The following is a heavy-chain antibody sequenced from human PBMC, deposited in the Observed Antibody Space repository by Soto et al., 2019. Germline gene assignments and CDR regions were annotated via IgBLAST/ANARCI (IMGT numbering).Heavy chain of an antibody. D-gene: IGHD6-13*01. J-gene: IGHJ6*02. Sequence: ASVKVSCKASGGTFSSYAISWVRQAPGQGLEWMGGIIPIFGTANYAQKFQGRVTITADKSTSTAYMELSSLRSEDTAVYYCARDLDIAAAGPYYYYYGMDVWGQGTTVTVS. CDR1: GGTFSSYA. CDR3: ARDLDIAAAGPYYYYYGMDV. V-gene: IGHV1-69*06. CDR2: IIPIFGTA.